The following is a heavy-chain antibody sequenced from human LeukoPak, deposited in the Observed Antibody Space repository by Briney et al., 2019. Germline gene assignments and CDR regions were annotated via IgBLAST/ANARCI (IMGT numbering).Heavy chain of an antibody. CDR1: GGSISSGGYS. D-gene: IGHD1-26*01. V-gene: IGHV4-30-2*01. CDR2: IYHSGST. Sequence: SETLSLTCAVSGGSISSGGYSWSWIRQPPGKGLEWIGYIYHSGSTYYNPSLKSRVTISVDRSKNQFPLKLSSVTAADTAVYYCARDSYTGWFDPWGQGTLVTVSS. J-gene: IGHJ5*02. CDR3: ARDSYTGWFDP.